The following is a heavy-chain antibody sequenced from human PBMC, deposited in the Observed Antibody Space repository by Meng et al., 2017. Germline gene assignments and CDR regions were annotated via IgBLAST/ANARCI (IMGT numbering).Heavy chain of an antibody. Sequence: QGQLQESGPRLVRPSQTLSLTCTVSGASISSAVFWIWIRQPPGKDLEWIGYISYSGATHYNPSLKSRLTISVDTAKNQFSLSLSSVTAADTAVYYCARVVGDCASCYKGWFDPWGQGTLVTVSS. CDR2: ISYSGAT. CDR3: ARVVGDCASCYKGWFDP. D-gene: IGHD2-2*02. J-gene: IGHJ5*02. CDR1: GASISSAVF. V-gene: IGHV4-30-4*01.